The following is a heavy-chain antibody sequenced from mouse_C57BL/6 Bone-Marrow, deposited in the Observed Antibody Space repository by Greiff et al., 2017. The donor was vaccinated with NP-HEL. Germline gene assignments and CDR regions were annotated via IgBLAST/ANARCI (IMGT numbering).Heavy chain of an antibody. V-gene: IGHV1-76*01. J-gene: IGHJ4*01. CDR3: AREDLYYAMDY. Sequence: VQLQQSGAELVRPGASVKLSCKASGYTFTDYYINWVKQRPGQGLEWIARIYPGSGNTYYNEKFKGKATLTAEKSSSTAYMQLSSLTSEDSAVYFCAREDLYYAMDYWGQGTSVTVSS. CDR1: GYTFTDYY. CDR2: IYPGSGNT.